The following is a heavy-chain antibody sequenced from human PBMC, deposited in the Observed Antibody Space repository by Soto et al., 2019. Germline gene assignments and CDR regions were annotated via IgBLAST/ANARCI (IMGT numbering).Heavy chain of an antibody. CDR2: INPSRGST. Sequence: ASVKVSCKASGYTFTSYYMHWVRQAPGQGLEWMGMINPSRGSTSYAQKFQGRVTMTRDTSTSTVYMELSSLRSEDTAVDYCARDPRPVWFGELSAPFDYWGQGTLVTVSS. D-gene: IGHD3-10*01. V-gene: IGHV1-46*01. CDR3: ARDPRPVWFGELSAPFDY. CDR1: GYTFTSYY. J-gene: IGHJ4*02.